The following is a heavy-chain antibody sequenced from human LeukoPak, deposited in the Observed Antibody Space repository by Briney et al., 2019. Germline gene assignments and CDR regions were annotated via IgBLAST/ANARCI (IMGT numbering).Heavy chain of an antibody. CDR2: INHSGST. Sequence: PSETLSLTCAVYGGSFSGYYWSWIRQPPGKGLEWIGEINHSGSTNFNPSLKSRVTISIDTSKNQFSLKLSSVTAADTAVYYCARGPYPNPRAWGQGTLATVSS. V-gene: IGHV4-34*01. CDR3: ARGPYPNPRA. D-gene: IGHD1-14*01. CDR1: GGSFSGYY. J-gene: IGHJ5*02.